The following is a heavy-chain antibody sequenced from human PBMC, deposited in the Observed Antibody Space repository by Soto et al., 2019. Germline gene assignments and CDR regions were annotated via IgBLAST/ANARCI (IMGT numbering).Heavy chain of an antibody. V-gene: IGHV3-23*01. CDR2: ISGSGGST. CDR3: ANSKRMYYDFWGIEGY. D-gene: IGHD3-3*01. Sequence: EVQLLESGGGLVQPGGSLRLSCAASGFTFSSYAMSWVRQAPGKGLEWVSAISGSGGSTYYADSVKARVTISRDNSKNTLYLQMNSLRAEDTAVDYCANSKRMYYDFWGIEGYWGQGTQVTVSS. J-gene: IGHJ4*02. CDR1: GFTFSSYA.